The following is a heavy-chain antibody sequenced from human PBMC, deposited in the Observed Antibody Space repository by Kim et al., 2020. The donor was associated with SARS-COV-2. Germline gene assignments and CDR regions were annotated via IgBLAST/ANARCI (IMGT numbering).Heavy chain of an antibody. D-gene: IGHD1-1*01. V-gene: IGHV3-30*01. Sequence: ADYVKGRFTISRDNSKNTLYLQMNSLRAEETAVYYCARDVVGGWYNWFDYWGQGTLVTVSS. J-gene: IGHJ4*02. CDR3: ARDVVGGWYNWFDY.